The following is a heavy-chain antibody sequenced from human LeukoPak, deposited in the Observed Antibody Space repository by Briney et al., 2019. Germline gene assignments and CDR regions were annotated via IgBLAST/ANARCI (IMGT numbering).Heavy chain of an antibody. Sequence: ASVKVSCKASGYTFTSYGISWVRQAPGQGLEWMGWIGAYNGNTNYAQKLQGRVTMTRDTSTSTVYMELSGLRSEDTALYYCARIRDGYNDAYDIWGQGTMVTVSS. CDR1: GYTFTSYG. V-gene: IGHV1-18*01. CDR3: ARIRDGYNDAYDI. J-gene: IGHJ3*02. D-gene: IGHD5-24*01. CDR2: IGAYNGNT.